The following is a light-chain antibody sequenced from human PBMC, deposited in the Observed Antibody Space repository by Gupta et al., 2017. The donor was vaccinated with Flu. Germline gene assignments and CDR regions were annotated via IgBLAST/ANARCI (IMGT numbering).Light chain of an antibody. CDR3: QQYYTTPRT. CDR2: WAS. Sequence: DIAMTQSPDSLAVSLGQSASINCKSSRSVLYHSNDKNYLAWYQQKPGQPPKLLIYWASTRESGVPDRFSGSGSGTDFTLTISSLQAEDVAVYYCQQYYTTPRTFGQGSKVEI. CDR1: RSVLYHSNDKNY. V-gene: IGKV4-1*01. J-gene: IGKJ1*01.